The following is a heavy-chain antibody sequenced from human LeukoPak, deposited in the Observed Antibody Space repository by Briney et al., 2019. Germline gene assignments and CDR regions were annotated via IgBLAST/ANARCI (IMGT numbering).Heavy chain of an antibody. D-gene: IGHD2-21*01. Sequence: SVKVSCKASGGTFSSYAISWVRQAPGQGLEWMGGIIPIFGTANYAQKFQGRVTVTADESTSTAYMELSSLRSEDTAVYYCATGAAIRSYYYGMDVWGQGTTVTVSS. J-gene: IGHJ6*02. CDR2: IIPIFGTA. CDR1: GGTFSSYA. V-gene: IGHV1-69*01. CDR3: ATGAAIRSYYYGMDV.